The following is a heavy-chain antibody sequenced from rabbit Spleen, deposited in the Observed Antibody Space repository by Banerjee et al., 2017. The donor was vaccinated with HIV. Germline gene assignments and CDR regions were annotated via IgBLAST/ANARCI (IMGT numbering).Heavy chain of an antibody. D-gene: IGHD2-1*01. Sequence: DESGGGLVKPGGTLTLTCKASGFSLFTYWMCWVRQAPGKGLELIGCIFAGDGSTDYATWAKGRFTISKTSSTTVTLQMTSLTAADTATYFCARGGADVGDGFNLWGPGTLVTVS. J-gene: IGHJ4*01. CDR2: IFAGDGST. CDR3: ARGGADVGDGFNL. CDR1: GFSLFTYW. V-gene: IGHV1S45*01.